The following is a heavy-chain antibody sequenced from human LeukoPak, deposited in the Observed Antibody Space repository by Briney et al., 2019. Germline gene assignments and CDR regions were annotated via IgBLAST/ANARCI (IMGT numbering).Heavy chain of an antibody. CDR1: GFTVSSNY. D-gene: IGHD3-22*01. Sequence: GGSLRLSYAASGFTVSSNYMSWVRQAPGKGLEWFSVIYTGGSTHYADSVKGRFTISRDNSKNTLYLQMNSLRAEDTAVYYCARLWDDSRESEYYFDYWGQGTLVTVSS. CDR2: IYTGGST. J-gene: IGHJ4*02. V-gene: IGHV3-66*01. CDR3: ARLWDDSRESEYYFDY.